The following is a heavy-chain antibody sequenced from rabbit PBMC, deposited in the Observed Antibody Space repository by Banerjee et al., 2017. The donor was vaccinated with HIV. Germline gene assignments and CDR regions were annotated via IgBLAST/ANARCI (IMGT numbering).Heavy chain of an antibody. CDR1: GFSFSSDDW. J-gene: IGHJ4*01. V-gene: IGHV1S45*01. D-gene: IGHD4-1*01. CDR3: ARDLVAGLGAL. Sequence: QEQLEESGGDLVKPEGSLTLTCTASGFSFSSDDWICWVRQAPGKGLEWIADIYAGSGGSTYYASWAKGRFTISKTSSTTVTLQMTSLTAADTATYFCARDLVAGLGALWGPGTLVTV. CDR2: IYAGSGGST.